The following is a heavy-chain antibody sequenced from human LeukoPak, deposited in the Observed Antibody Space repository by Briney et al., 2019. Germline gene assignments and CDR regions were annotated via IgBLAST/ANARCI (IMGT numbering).Heavy chain of an antibody. V-gene: IGHV3-23*01. Sequence: PGGSLRLSCAASGFTFSSYAMSWVRQAPGKGLEWVSAISGSGGSTYYADCVKGRFTISRDNSKNTLYLQMNSLRAEDTAVYYCAKDYYDFWSGYPPRGWFDPWGQGTLVTVSS. J-gene: IGHJ5*02. D-gene: IGHD3-3*01. CDR3: AKDYYDFWSGYPPRGWFDP. CDR2: ISGSGGST. CDR1: GFTFSSYA.